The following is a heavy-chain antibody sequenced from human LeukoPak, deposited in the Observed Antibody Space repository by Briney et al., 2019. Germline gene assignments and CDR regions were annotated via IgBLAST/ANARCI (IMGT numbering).Heavy chain of an antibody. J-gene: IGHJ4*02. Sequence: PGGSLRLSCAASGFSFSSYDVNWVRQAPGKGLEWISYITSSGNNIYYADSVQGRFTISRDNARNSLYLQMNSLRAEDTAVYYCARVQFTRTSGRSFDCWGQGTLVTVSS. V-gene: IGHV3-48*03. CDR1: GFSFSSYD. D-gene: IGHD5-24*01. CDR2: ITSSGNNI. CDR3: ARVQFTRTSGRSFDC.